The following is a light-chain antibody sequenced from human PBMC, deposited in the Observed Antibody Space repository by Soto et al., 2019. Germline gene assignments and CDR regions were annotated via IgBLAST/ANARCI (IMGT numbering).Light chain of an antibody. J-gene: IGKJ1*01. V-gene: IGKV3-20*01. Sequence: EILLTQFPGTLSLSPGERATLSCRASQSVSNNYLAWYKQKPGQAPRLLIYGASNRATGIPDRLSGSGSGTYFTLTISRLEPEDFAVYYCQQYGSSGTFGQGTKVDIK. CDR3: QQYGSSGT. CDR1: QSVSNNY. CDR2: GAS.